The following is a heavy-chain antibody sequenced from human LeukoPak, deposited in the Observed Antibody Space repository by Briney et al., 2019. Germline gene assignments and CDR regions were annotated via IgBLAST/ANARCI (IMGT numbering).Heavy chain of an antibody. Sequence: SETLSLTCTVSGGSLSSGDYYWSWIRQPPGTGLEWIGYIYYSGSTYYNPSLKSQVTISVDTSKNQFSLKLSSVTAADTAVYYCAREPKRWLQLQVDYWGQGTLVTVSS. J-gene: IGHJ4*02. CDR1: GGSLSSGDYY. CDR2: IYYSGST. V-gene: IGHV4-30-4*01. D-gene: IGHD5-24*01. CDR3: AREPKRWLQLQVDY.